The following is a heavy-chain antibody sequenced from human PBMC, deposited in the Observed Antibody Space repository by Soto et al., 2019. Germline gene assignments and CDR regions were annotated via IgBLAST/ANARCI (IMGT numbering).Heavy chain of an antibody. V-gene: IGHV1-3*01. CDR3: ASSYYGSGNPKDDYYGMDV. CDR2: INAGNGNT. D-gene: IGHD3-10*01. CDR1: GYTFTNYA. Sequence: QVQLMQSGAEVKKPGASVKGSCKASGYTFTNYAMHWVRQAPGQRLEWMGWINAGNGNTKYSQKFQGRVTITRDTSASTAYMELSSLISEDTAVYYWASSYYGSGNPKDDYYGMDVWGQGTTVTVSS. J-gene: IGHJ6*02.